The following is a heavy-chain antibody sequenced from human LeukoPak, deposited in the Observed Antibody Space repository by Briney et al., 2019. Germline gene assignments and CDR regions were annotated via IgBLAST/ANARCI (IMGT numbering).Heavy chain of an antibody. CDR2: IYSGGST. CDR1: GFTVSSNY. J-gene: IGHJ4*02. V-gene: IGHV3-53*01. Sequence: GGSLRLSCAASGFTVSSNYMSWVRQAPGKGLEWVSVIYSGGSTYYADSVKGRFTISRDNSKNTLYLQMNSLRAEDTAVYYCARDFEAGSGYSSWGQGTLVTVSS. D-gene: IGHD3-22*01. CDR3: ARDFEAGSGYSS.